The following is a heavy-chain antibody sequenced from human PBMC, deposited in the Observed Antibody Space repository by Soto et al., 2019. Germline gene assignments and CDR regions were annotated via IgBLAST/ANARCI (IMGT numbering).Heavy chain of an antibody. V-gene: IGHV3-23*01. Sequence: PGGSLRLACAAYGFTFSSYAMSCVRQPPGKGLEWVSAISGGGGSKYYADSVKGRFTISRDNSKNTLYLQMNSLRAEDTAVYYCAKGHYSGSLVYYDSWGQGTLVTVSS. CDR1: GFTFSSYA. CDR2: ISGGGGSK. D-gene: IGHD1-26*01. CDR3: AKGHYSGSLVYYDS. J-gene: IGHJ4*02.